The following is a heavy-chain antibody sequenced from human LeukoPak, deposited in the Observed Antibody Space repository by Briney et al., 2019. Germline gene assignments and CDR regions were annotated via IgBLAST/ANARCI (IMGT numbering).Heavy chain of an antibody. V-gene: IGHV3-30*04. CDR1: GFTFSSYA. J-gene: IGHJ4*02. D-gene: IGHD6-13*01. CDR3: ARAPQAGLSSGIANN. CDR2: ISYDGSNK. Sequence: GGSLRLSCAASGFTFSSYAMQWVRQAPGRGLGWVAVISYDGSNKYYADSAKGRFTISRDNSKNTLYLQMNSLRAEDTAVYYCARAPQAGLSSGIANNWGQGPLVPVSS.